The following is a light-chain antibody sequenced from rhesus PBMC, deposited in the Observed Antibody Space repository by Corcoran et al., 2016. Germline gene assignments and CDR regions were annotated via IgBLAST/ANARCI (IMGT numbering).Light chain of an antibody. CDR2: AAS. J-gene: IGKJ1*01. Sequence: DIQMTQSPSSLSASVGDRVTITCRASQGISSYLAWYQQKPGKAPKLLIYAASTLKSGVPSRFSGSGSGTDFTLTISSLQPEDFATYYCQQHNSYPRTFGQGTKVEIK. CDR3: QQHNSYPRT. V-gene: IGKV1-25*01. CDR1: QGISSY.